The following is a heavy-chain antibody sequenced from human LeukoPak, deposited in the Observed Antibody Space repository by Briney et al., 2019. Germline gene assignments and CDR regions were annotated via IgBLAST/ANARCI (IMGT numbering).Heavy chain of an antibody. J-gene: IGHJ4*02. V-gene: IGHV3-23*01. Sequence: PGGSLRLSCAASGFTFSSYAMSWVRQAPGKGLEWVSGISIGGSSTYYADSVKGRFTISRDNSKNTLYLQMNSLRVEDTAAYYCAPEGDGYILFDYWGQGTLVTVSS. CDR3: APEGDGYILFDY. D-gene: IGHD5-24*01. CDR2: ISIGGSST. CDR1: GFTFSSYA.